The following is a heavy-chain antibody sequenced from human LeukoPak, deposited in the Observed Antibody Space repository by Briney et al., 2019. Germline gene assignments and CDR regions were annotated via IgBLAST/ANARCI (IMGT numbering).Heavy chain of an antibody. CDR3: ARELVEIAAAATDY. CDR2: ISSSSSYI. Sequence: NPGGSLRPSCAASGFTFSSYSMNWVRQAPGKGLEWVSSISSSSSYIYYADSVKGRFTISRDNAKNSLYLQMNSLRVEDTAVYYCARELVEIAAAATDYWGQGTLVTVSS. J-gene: IGHJ4*02. D-gene: IGHD6-13*01. CDR1: GFTFSSYS. V-gene: IGHV3-21*01.